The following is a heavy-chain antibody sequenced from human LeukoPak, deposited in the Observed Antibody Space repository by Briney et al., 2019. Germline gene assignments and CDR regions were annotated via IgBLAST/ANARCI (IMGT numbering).Heavy chain of an antibody. V-gene: IGHV3-21*01. CDR1: GFTFSSYS. CDR2: ISSSSTYI. D-gene: IGHD3-22*01. J-gene: IGHJ6*02. CDR3: ARGGYYYDSSPYGMDV. Sequence: GGSLRLSCAASGFTFSSYSMNWVRQAPGKGLEWVSSISSSSTYIYYADSVKGRFTISRDNAKNSLYLQMNSLRAEDTAVYYCARGGYYYDSSPYGMDVWGQGTTVTVSS.